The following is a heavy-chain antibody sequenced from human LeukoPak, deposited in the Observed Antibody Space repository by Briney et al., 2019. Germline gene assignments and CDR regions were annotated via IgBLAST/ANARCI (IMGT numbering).Heavy chain of an antibody. Sequence: ASMEGSLKASGYTFNGHYMHWGRKAPGQGLELMGRNHPNSGGTNYAQKFQGRVTMTRDTSISTAYMELSRLRSDDTAVYYCARAGVGVRFLEWLHDYWGQGTLVTVSS. CDR3: ARAGVGVRFLEWLHDY. D-gene: IGHD3-3*01. CDR2: NHPNSGGT. V-gene: IGHV1-2*02. CDR1: GYTFNGHY. J-gene: IGHJ4*02.